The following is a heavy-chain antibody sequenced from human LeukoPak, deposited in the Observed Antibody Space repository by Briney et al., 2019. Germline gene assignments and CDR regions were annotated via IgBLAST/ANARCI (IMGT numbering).Heavy chain of an antibody. D-gene: IGHD1-26*01. Sequence: GGSLRLSCAASGFTFSSCEMNWVRQAPGKGLEWVSYISSGGSTIYYADSAKGRFTISRDNAKNSLYLQMNSLRAEDTAVYYCAREWYSMDVWGKGTTVTVSS. V-gene: IGHV3-48*03. J-gene: IGHJ6*03. CDR1: GFTFSSCE. CDR3: AREWYSMDV. CDR2: ISSGGSTI.